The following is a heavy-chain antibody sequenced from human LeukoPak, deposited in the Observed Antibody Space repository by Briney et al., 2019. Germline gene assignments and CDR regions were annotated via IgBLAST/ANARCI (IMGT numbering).Heavy chain of an antibody. CDR2: VCYRGSI. J-gene: IGHJ5*01. Sequence: SETLSLTCTVSGGSLTAGNAHWGWIRQPTGKGLEWFGSVCYRGSIFPDTSHKNRLTISGDTSNKQLSLRLDSRTAAGLSVYYCARLERGYVTAPRDSWGEGMLVTVSS. V-gene: IGHV4-39*01. CDR3: ARLERGYVTAPRDS. D-gene: IGHD3-16*01. CDR1: GGSLTAGNAH.